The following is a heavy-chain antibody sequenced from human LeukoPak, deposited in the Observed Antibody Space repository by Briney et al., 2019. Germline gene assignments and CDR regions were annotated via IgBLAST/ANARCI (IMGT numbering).Heavy chain of an antibody. D-gene: IGHD6-6*01. Sequence: SETLSLTCTVSGGSISSYYWSWIRQPAGKGLEWIGRIYTSGSTNYNPSLKSRVTTSVDTSKNQFSLKLSSVTAADTAVYYCARDNWGSSSIYYYYYMDVWGKGTTVTVS. V-gene: IGHV4-4*07. CDR1: GGSISSYY. CDR2: IYTSGST. J-gene: IGHJ6*03. CDR3: ARDNWGSSSIYYYYYMDV.